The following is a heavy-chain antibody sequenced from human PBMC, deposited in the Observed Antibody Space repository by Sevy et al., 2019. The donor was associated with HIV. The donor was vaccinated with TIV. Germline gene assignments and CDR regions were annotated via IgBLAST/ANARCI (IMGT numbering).Heavy chain of an antibody. D-gene: IGHD5-18*01. CDR2: FFHSDSP. CDR3: ARSQNVDSATFDY. Sequence: SETLSLTCSVSGNSLISDDYYWSWVRQPPGKGLEWIAYFFHSDSPKYRPSLKSRLTISIDTSKNLFSLKVTSVTAADSAVYYCARSQNVDSATFDYWGQGTPVTVSS. J-gene: IGHJ4*02. V-gene: IGHV4-30-4*08. CDR1: GNSLISDDYY.